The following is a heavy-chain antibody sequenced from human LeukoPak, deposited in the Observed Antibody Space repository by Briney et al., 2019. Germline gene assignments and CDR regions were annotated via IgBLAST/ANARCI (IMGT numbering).Heavy chain of an antibody. CDR3: ARLGIITAAGSNDY. CDR1: EFTFSDYY. CDR2: ISYNGDTI. J-gene: IGHJ4*02. D-gene: IGHD6-13*01. V-gene: IGHV3-11*01. Sequence: GGSLRLSCAASEFTFSDYYMSWIRQAPWKGLEWVSYISYNGDTIYYADSVKGRFTVSRDNAKNSLYLQMNSLRVEDTAVYYCARLGIITAAGSNDYWGQGTLVTVSS.